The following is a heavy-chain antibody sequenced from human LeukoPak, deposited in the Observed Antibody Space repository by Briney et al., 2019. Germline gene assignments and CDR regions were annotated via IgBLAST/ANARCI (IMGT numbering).Heavy chain of an antibody. CDR2: ISGSGGST. CDR1: GFTFSSYA. Sequence: GGSLRLSCAASGFTFSSYATSWVRQAPGKGLEWVSAISGSGGSTYYADSVKGRFTISRDNSKNTLYLQMNSLRAEDTAVYYCAKDTNYYDSSGYYYHTYNWFDPWGQGTLVTVSS. V-gene: IGHV3-23*01. J-gene: IGHJ5*02. CDR3: AKDTNYYDSSGYYYHTYNWFDP. D-gene: IGHD3-22*01.